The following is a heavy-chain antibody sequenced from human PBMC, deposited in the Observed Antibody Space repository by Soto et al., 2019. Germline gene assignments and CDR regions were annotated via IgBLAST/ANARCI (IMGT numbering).Heavy chain of an antibody. D-gene: IGHD3-9*01. CDR2: ISAYNGNT. CDR3: ARELRYFDWPATQGDFDI. V-gene: IGHV1-18*01. Sequence: QVQLVQSGAEVKKPGASVKVSCKASGYTFTSYGISWVRQAPGQGLEWMGWISAYNGNTNYAQKLQGRVTMTTDTSTSTAYMELRSLRSDDTAVYYCARELRYFDWPATQGDFDIWGQGTMVTVSS. CDR1: GYTFTSYG. J-gene: IGHJ3*02.